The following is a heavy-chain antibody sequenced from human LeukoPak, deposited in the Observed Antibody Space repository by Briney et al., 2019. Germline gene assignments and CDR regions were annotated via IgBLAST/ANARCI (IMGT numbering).Heavy chain of an antibody. CDR1: GYTFTVYY. CDR3: ARRGYDILTGYLYYFDY. D-gene: IGHD3-9*01. V-gene: IGHV1-2*02. CDR2: INPNSGGT. Sequence: ASVKVSCKASGYTFTVYYMHWVRQAPGQGLEWMGWINPNSGGTNYAQKFQGRVTMTRDTSISTAYMELSRLRSDDTAVYYCARRGYDILTGYLYYFDYWGQGTLVTVSS. J-gene: IGHJ4*02.